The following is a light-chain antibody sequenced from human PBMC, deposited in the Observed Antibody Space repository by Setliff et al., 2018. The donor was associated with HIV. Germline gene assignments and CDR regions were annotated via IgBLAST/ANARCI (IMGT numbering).Light chain of an antibody. CDR3: CSYAGSYAFV. J-gene: IGLJ1*01. CDR2: DVG. Sequence: QSALTQPRSVSGSPGQSVTTSCTGTSSDVGGYNYVSWYQQHPGKAPKLMIYDVGKRPSGVPDRFSGSKSGNTASLTISGLQAEDEADYYCCSYAGSYAFVFGTGTKVTVL. CDR1: SSDVGGYNY. V-gene: IGLV2-11*01.